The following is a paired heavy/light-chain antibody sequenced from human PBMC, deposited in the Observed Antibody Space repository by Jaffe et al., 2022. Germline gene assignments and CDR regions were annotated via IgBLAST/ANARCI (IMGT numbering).Heavy chain of an antibody. CDR3: ARGFLADTAVDVTATPPDAFDV. CDR1: GGSITSYY. J-gene: IGHJ3*01. Sequence: QVQLQESGPGLVEPSETLSLTCSVSGGSITSYYWSWFRQPPGKGLEWIGQIFYTGRTDYNPSHQSRLTISVDTSQNHFSLKLTSVTSADTAIYYCARGFLADTAVDVTATPPDAFDVWGQGTMVSVST. CDR2: IFYTGRT. D-gene: IGHD2-21*02. V-gene: IGHV4-59*01.
Light chain of an antibody. J-gene: IGKJ2*01. CDR1: LGVSTW. CDR3: QQANTFPYT. V-gene: IGKV1-12*01. Sequence: DIQMTQSPSYVSASVGDRVTITCRASLGVSTWVAWYQQKPGKAPTLLIYATSRLQSGVPSRFSGSGFGTDFTLTISSLQPEDFATYYCQQANTFPYTFGQGTKLEI. CDR2: ATS.